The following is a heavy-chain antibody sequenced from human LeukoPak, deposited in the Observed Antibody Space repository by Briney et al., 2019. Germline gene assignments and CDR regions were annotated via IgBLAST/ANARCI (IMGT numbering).Heavy chain of an antibody. J-gene: IGHJ3*02. CDR1: GYTFTSYD. CDR3: AIGRSGYYYAFDI. D-gene: IGHD3-22*01. Sequence: GASVKVSCRASGYTFTSYDINWVRQATGQGLEWMGWMNPNSGNTGYAQKFQGRVTMTRNTSISTAYMELSSLRPEDTAVYYCAIGRSGYYYAFDIWGQGTMVTVSS. CDR2: MNPNSGNT. V-gene: IGHV1-8*01.